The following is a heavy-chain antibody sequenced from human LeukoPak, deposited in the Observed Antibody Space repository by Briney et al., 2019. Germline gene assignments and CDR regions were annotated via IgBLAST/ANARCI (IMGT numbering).Heavy chain of an antibody. CDR2: ISAYNGNT. CDR1: GYTFTSYG. D-gene: IGHD5-18*01. CDR3: ARVGGYSYGLERYYYYMDV. J-gene: IGHJ6*03. Sequence: GASVKVSCKASGYTFTSYGISWVRQAPGQGLEWMGWISAYNGNTNYAQKLQGRVTTTTDTSTSTAYMELRSLRSDDTAVYYCARVGGYSYGLERYYYYMDVWGKGTTVTVSS. V-gene: IGHV1-18*01.